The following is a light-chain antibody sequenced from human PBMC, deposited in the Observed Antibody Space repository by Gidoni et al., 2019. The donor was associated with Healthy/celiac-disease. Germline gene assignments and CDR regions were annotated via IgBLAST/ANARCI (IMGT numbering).Light chain of an antibody. CDR2: DAS. CDR3: QQYDNLPPQLT. J-gene: IGKJ4*01. CDR1: QDISNY. Sequence: DIQFTQSLSSLSASVGDRVTITCQASQDISNYLNWYQQKPGKAPKLLIYDASNLETGVPSRFSGSGSGTDFTFTISSLQPEDIATYYCQQYDNLPPQLTFGGGTKVDIK. V-gene: IGKV1-33*01.